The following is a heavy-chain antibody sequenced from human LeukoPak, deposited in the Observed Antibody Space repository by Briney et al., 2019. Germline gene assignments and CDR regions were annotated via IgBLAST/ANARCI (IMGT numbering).Heavy chain of an antibody. CDR2: IYYSGST. D-gene: IGHD3-3*01. CDR1: GGSISSSSYY. Sequence: SETLSLTCTVSGGSISSSSYYWGWIRQPPGKGLEWIGSIYYSGSTYYNPSLKSRVTISVDTSKNQFSLKLSSVTAVDTAVYYCARRAPALFGAFDIWGQGTMVTVSS. CDR3: ARRAPALFGAFDI. J-gene: IGHJ3*02. V-gene: IGHV4-39*07.